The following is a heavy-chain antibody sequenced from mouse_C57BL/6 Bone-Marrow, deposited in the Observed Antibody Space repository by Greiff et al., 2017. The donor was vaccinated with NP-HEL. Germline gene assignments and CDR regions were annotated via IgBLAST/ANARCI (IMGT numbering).Heavy chain of an antibody. CDR2: IYPGSGNT. CDR1: GYTFTDYY. V-gene: IGHV1-76*01. CDR3: ATGFAY. Sequence: VQLQESGAELVRPGASVKLSCTASGYTFTDYYINWVKQRPGQGLEWIARIYPGSGNTYYNEKFKGKATLTAEKSSSTAYMQLSSLTSEDSAVYFCATGFAYWGQGTLVTVSA. J-gene: IGHJ3*01.